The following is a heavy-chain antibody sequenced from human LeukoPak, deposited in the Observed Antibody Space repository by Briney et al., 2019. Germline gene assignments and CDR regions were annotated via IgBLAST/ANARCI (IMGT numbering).Heavy chain of an antibody. Sequence: PGGSLRLSCVASGFTFNIYAMIWVRQAPGKGLEWVSAISGSGGSTYYADSVKGRFTISRDNSKNTLYLQMNSLRAEDTAVYYCAKGLLWFGELSPFDYWGQGTLVTVSS. CDR3: AKGLLWFGELSPFDY. CDR1: GFTFNIYA. J-gene: IGHJ4*02. V-gene: IGHV3-23*01. D-gene: IGHD3-10*01. CDR2: ISGSGGST.